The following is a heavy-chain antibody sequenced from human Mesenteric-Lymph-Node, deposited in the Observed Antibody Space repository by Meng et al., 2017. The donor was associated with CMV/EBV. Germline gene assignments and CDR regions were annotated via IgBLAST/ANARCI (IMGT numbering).Heavy chain of an antibody. V-gene: IGHV1-69*02. J-gene: IGHJ3*02. CDR2: IIPIIDIA. Sequence: SVKVSCKASGGTFSSYTISWVRQAPGQGLEWMGRIIPIIDIANYAQKFQGRVTITADKSTSTAYMELSSLRSEDTAVYYCARVGVVPAAHDAFDIWGQGTMVTVSS. CDR1: GGTFSSYT. CDR3: ARVGVVPAAHDAFDI. D-gene: IGHD2-2*01.